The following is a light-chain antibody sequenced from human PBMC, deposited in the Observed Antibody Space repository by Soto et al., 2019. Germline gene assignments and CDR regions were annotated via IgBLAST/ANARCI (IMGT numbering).Light chain of an antibody. CDR2: AAS. CDR1: QGIRTY. J-gene: IGKJ4*01. Sequence: DIQLTQSPSFLSASVGDRVTITCRASQGIRTYLAWSQQNPGKAPKFLIYAASTLQSGVPSRFSGSGSGTEFTLTISSLQPGDFGTYYCQQVNDYPLTCGGATMVEIK. V-gene: IGKV1-9*01. CDR3: QQVNDYPLT.